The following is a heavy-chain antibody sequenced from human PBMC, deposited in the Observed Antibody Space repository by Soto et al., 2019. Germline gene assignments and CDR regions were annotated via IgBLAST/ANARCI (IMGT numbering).Heavy chain of an antibody. J-gene: IGHJ4*02. CDR2: ILYDGSKE. D-gene: IGHD2-21*01. V-gene: IGHV3-30*18. Sequence: SLRLSGTDSGFSFNTYVMDWVRQAPGKGLEWVARILYDGSKEYYADPVKGRFTISRDNSKNTLYVQMDSLRVEDTAVYYCAKGLALMADHWGQGTPVTVSS. CDR1: GFSFNTYV. CDR3: AKGLALMADH.